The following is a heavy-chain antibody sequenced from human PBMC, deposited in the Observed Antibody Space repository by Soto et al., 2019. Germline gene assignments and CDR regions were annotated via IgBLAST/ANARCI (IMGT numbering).Heavy chain of an antibody. Sequence: GAPVKVSCKASGYTFSSYGISWVRQPPGQGLEWMGWISAYNGNTNYAQKLQGRVTMTTDTSTSTAYMELRSLRSDDTAVYYCARSVAATVHFDYWGQGTLVTVSS. CDR3: ARSVAATVHFDY. D-gene: IGHD2-15*01. V-gene: IGHV1-18*01. CDR1: GYTFSSYG. J-gene: IGHJ4*02. CDR2: ISAYNGNT.